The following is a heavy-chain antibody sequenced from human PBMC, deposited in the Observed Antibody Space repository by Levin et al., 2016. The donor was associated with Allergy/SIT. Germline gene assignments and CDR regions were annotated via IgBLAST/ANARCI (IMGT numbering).Heavy chain of an antibody. Sequence: WIRQPPGKGLEWIGYIRYGGSTFYNPSLKSRITISLDTSKNQFSLKLNSVTAADTAVYYCARSPTGTEFLDYWGQGTLVTVSS. D-gene: IGHD2-8*02. CDR3: ARSPTGTEFLDY. V-gene: IGHV4-39*01. J-gene: IGHJ4*02. CDR2: IRYGGST.